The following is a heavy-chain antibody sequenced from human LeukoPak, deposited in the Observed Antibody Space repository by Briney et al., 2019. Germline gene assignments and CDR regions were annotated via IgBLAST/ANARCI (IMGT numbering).Heavy chain of an antibody. V-gene: IGHV4-31*03. CDR3: ARDSGDYVIGYYYGMDV. D-gene: IGHD4-17*01. CDR1: VGSISSGCYY. Sequence: SETVSLTCTVSVGSISSGCYYGSWIRQHPGKGLEWIGYIYYSGSTYYNPSLKSRVTLSLDTTKNQFSLRLSSVTAANTAVYYCARDSGDYVIGYYYGMDVWGQGTTVTVSS. CDR2: IYYSGST. J-gene: IGHJ6*02.